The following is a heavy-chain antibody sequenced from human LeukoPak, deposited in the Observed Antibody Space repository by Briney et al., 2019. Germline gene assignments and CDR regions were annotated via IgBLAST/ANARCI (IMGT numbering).Heavy chain of an antibody. D-gene: IGHD3-10*01. V-gene: IGHV3-74*01. CDR3: ARGNFYSGSGSSPLDY. CDR2: INADGTRT. CDR1: GFTFNNYW. Sequence: GGSLRLPCAASGFTFNNYWMHWVRQVPGKGLVWVSRINADGTRTNYVDSAKGRFTISRDNARDTLFLQMNSLGAEDSAVYYCARGNFYSGSGSSPLDYWGQGTLVTVSS. J-gene: IGHJ4*02.